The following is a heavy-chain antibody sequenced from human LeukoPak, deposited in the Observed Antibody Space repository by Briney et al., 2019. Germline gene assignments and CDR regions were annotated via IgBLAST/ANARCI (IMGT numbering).Heavy chain of an antibody. J-gene: IGHJ6*02. CDR1: GFTYRSLG. D-gene: IGHD3-10*01. CDR3: AKVSRGGYGMDV. Sequence: GGSLRLSCSASGFTYRSLGMNGVRQAPGKGLEWVSYISDSSNLTDYADSVKGRFTISRDNAQNSLSLQLNSLRDEDTAVYLFAKVSRGGYGMDVWGQGPTVTVSS. CDR2: ISDSSNLT. V-gene: IGHV3-48*02.